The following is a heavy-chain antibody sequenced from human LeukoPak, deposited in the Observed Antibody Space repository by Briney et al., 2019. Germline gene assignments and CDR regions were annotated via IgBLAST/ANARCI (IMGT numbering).Heavy chain of an antibody. Sequence: GGSLRPSCAASGFTSSAYYMSWIRQAPGKGLEWVSYISSSGSTIYYADSVKGRFTISRDNAKNSLYLQMNSLRAEDTAVYYCARRLDYGDYDWFDPWGQGTLVTVSS. CDR1: GFTSSAYY. D-gene: IGHD4-17*01. J-gene: IGHJ5*02. V-gene: IGHV3-11*01. CDR3: ARRLDYGDYDWFDP. CDR2: ISSSGSTI.